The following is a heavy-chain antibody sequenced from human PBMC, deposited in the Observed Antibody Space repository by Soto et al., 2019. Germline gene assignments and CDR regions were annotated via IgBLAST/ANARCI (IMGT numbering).Heavy chain of an antibody. D-gene: IGHD3-3*01. Sequence: LTCAVYGGSFSGYFWSWIRQPPGKGLEWIGEINHSGVANYNPSLKSRVTISVDTSKNQFSLKLTSMTAADTAIYYCARGPYYNFRNGNYYYYYAMDVWGQGTTVTVSS. V-gene: IGHV4-34*01. CDR2: INHSGVA. CDR3: ARGPYYNFRNGNYYYYYAMDV. J-gene: IGHJ6*02. CDR1: GGSFSGYF.